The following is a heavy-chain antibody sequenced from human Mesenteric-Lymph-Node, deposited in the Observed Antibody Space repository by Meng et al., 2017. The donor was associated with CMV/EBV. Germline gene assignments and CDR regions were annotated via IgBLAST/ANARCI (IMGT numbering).Heavy chain of an antibody. J-gene: IGHJ4*02. CDR2: ISVGGDSV. Sequence: GESLKISCAASGFRFNVYRMHWVRQAPGKGLEWLSYISVGGDSVYYADSVKGRFTISRDNAKNSLYLQMNSLRAEDTAVYYCASGLDPPFDYWGQGTLVTVSS. CDR3: ASGLDPPFDY. CDR1: GFRFNVYR. V-gene: IGHV3-48*04.